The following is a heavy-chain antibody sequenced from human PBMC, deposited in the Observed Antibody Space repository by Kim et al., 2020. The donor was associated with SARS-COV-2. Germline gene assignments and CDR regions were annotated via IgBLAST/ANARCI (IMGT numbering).Heavy chain of an antibody. J-gene: IGHJ5*02. Sequence: NYNPSIKSQVTISIDTSKNQFSLKLTSVTAADTAVFSCARDRGMFEGLDPWGQGTLVTVSS. CDR3: ARDRGMFEGLDP. D-gene: IGHD3-16*01. V-gene: IGHV4-4*01.